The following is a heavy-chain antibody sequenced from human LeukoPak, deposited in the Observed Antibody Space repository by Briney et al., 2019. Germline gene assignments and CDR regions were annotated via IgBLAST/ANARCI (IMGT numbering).Heavy chain of an antibody. Sequence: PSQTLSLTCPVSGGSISSGSYYWSWIRQPAGKGLEWIGRIYTSGSTNYNPSLKSRVTISVDTSKNQFSLKLSSVTAADTAVYYCARLGILYFDYWGQGTLVTVSS. CDR3: ARLGILYFDY. D-gene: IGHD2-15*01. V-gene: IGHV4-61*02. CDR1: GGSISSGSYY. CDR2: IYTSGST. J-gene: IGHJ4*02.